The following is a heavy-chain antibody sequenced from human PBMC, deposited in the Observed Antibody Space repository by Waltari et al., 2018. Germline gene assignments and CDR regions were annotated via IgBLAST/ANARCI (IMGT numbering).Heavy chain of an antibody. CDR3: ARGVRGVIPYFDY. CDR1: GGSFSGYY. V-gene: IGHV4-34*01. CDR2: SNHSGST. Sequence: QVQLQQWGAGLLKPSETLSLTCAVYGGSFSGYYWSWIRQPPGKGLEWIGGSNHSGSTNYHPSLKSRVTISVDTSKNQFSLKLSCVTAADTAVYYCARGVRGVIPYFDYWGQGTLVTVSS. D-gene: IGHD3-10*01. J-gene: IGHJ4*02.